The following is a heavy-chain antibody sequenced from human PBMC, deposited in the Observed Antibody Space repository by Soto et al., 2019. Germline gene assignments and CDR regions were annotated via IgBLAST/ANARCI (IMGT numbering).Heavy chain of an antibody. CDR2: ITNRVGST. D-gene: IGHD3-10*01. CDR1: GLTFSSYA. J-gene: IGHJ6*02. V-gene: IGHV3-23*01. Sequence: GGSLRLSCAASGLTFSSYAMTWVRQAPGKGLEWVSTITNRVGSTDYADSVKGRFTISRDNSKNTLYLQMNSLRAADTGVYYCAQDGTGSGSYSRMDVWGQGTMVTFSS. CDR3: AQDGTGSGSYSRMDV.